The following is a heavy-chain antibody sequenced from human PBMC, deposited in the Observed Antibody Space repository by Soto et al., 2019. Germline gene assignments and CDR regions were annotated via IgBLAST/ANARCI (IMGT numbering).Heavy chain of an antibody. CDR1: GGTFSSYA. V-gene: IGHV1-69*01. CDR3: ARGYSYGYSSWFDP. CDR2: IIPIFGTA. D-gene: IGHD5-18*01. Sequence: QVQLVQSGAEVKKPGSSVKVSCKASGGTFSSYAISWVRQAPGQGLEWMGGIIPIFGTANYAQKFQGRVTVTGDESTSTGYMEVSSLRSEDTAVFYCARGYSYGYSSWFDPWGQGTLVTVSS. J-gene: IGHJ5*02.